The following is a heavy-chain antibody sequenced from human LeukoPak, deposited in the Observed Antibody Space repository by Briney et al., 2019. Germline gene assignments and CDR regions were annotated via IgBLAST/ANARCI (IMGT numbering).Heavy chain of an antibody. CDR1: GYTFTSYG. Sequence: VKVSFKASGYTFTSYGISWVRQAPGQGLEWMGWISAYNGNTNYAQKLQGRVTMTTDTSASTAYMELRSLRSDDTAVYYCARVVAGTFFDYWGQGTLVTVSS. D-gene: IGHD6-19*01. CDR2: ISAYNGNT. V-gene: IGHV1-18*01. J-gene: IGHJ4*02. CDR3: ARVVAGTFFDY.